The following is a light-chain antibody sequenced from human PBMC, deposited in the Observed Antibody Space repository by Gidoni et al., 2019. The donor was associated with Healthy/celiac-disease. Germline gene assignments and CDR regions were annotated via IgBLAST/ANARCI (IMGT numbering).Light chain of an antibody. CDR2: AAS. J-gene: IGKJ2*03. Sequence: DIQLTQSPSSLSASVGDRVTITCRASQSSSSYLNWYQQKPGKAPKLLIYAASSLQSGVPSRFSGSGSGTDLTLTISSLQPEDFATYYWQQSYSTPHSFGQGTKLEIK. CDR1: QSSSSY. CDR3: QQSYSTPHS. V-gene: IGKV1-39*01.